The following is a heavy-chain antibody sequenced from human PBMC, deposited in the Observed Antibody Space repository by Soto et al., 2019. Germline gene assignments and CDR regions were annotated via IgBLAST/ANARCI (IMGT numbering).Heavy chain of an antibody. CDR3: ARNLWVEPELYYYGMDV. V-gene: IGHV4-30-4*01. CDR2: IFYSGTT. J-gene: IGHJ6*02. Sequence: SETLSLTCTVSGDSISSADYYWSWIRQTPGKGLEWIGHIFYSGTTYYNPSLKSRLTISVDTSKNHFSLRLTSVTAADTAVYYCARNLWVEPELYYYGMDVWGQGTTVTVSS. CDR1: GDSISSADYY. D-gene: IGHD1-1*01.